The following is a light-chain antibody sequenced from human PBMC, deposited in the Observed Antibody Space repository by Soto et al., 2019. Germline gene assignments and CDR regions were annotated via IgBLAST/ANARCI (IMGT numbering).Light chain of an antibody. Sequence: QSVLTQPPSASGTPGQRVTISCSGNSSNIGSNTVNWYQQLPGTAPKLLIYSNNQRPSGFPDRFSGSKSGTSASLAISGLQSEDEADYYCAAWDDSLNGWVFGGGTKLTVL. CDR1: SSNIGSNT. V-gene: IGLV1-44*01. J-gene: IGLJ3*02. CDR2: SNN. CDR3: AAWDDSLNGWV.